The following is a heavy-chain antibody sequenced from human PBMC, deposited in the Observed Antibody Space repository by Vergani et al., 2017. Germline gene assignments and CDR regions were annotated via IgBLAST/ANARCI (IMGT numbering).Heavy chain of an antibody. D-gene: IGHD1-1*01. CDR1: GFTFSSYG. V-gene: IGHV3-33*01. CDR3: ARDPGTTGDY. J-gene: IGHJ4*02. Sequence: QVQLVESGGGVVQPGRSLRLSCAASGFTFSSYGMHWVRQAPGKGLEWVAVIWYDGSNKYYADSVKGRFTISRDNAKNSLYLQMNSLRAEDTAVYYCARDPGTTGDYWGQGTLVTVSS. CDR2: IWYDGSNK.